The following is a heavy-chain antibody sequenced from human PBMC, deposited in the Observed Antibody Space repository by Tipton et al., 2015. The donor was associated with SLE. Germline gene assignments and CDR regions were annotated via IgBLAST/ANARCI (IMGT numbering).Heavy chain of an antibody. CDR3: ARDEAGDTMVGSVGSYFDY. V-gene: IGHV1-18*01. CDR2: ISPYNNNR. Sequence: QVQLVQSGAEVKKPGASVKVSCKTSGYTFSTYGISWVRQAPGQGLERMGWISPYNNNRDYAQKFQDRVTMTTDTSTSAAYLELRSLRSDDTAVYYCARDEAGDTMVGSVGSYFDYWGQGTLVTVSS. J-gene: IGHJ4*02. CDR1: GYTFSTYG. D-gene: IGHD3-10*01.